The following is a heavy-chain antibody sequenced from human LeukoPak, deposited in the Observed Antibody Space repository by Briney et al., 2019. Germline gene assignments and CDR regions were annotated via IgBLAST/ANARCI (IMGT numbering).Heavy chain of an antibody. CDR2: INHSGST. CDR3: ARVDTAMGGDYYYGMDV. D-gene: IGHD5-18*01. Sequence: SETLSLTCAVYGGSFSGYYWSWIRQPPGKGLEWIGEINHSGSTNYNPSLKSRVIISVDTSKNQFSLKLSSVTAADTAVYYCARVDTAMGGDYYYGMDVWGQGTTVTVSS. CDR1: GGSFSGYY. J-gene: IGHJ6*02. V-gene: IGHV4-34*01.